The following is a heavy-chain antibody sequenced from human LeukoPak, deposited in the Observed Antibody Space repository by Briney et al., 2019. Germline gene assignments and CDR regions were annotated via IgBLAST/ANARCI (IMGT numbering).Heavy chain of an antibody. Sequence: GGSLRLSCAASGFTFSSYAMSWVRQAPGKGLEWVSVISGSGGSTYYADSVKGRFTISRDNSKSTLYLQMNSLRAEDTAVYYCAKANTIFGVVNHWGQGTLVTVSS. CDR1: GFTFSSYA. D-gene: IGHD3-3*01. CDR3: AKANTIFGVVNH. CDR2: ISGSGGST. J-gene: IGHJ1*01. V-gene: IGHV3-23*01.